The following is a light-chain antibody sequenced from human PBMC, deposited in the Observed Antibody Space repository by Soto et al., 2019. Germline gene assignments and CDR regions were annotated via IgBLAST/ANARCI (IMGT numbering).Light chain of an antibody. J-gene: IGLJ2*01. CDR2: DVT. V-gene: IGLV2-14*03. Sequence: QSALTQPASVSGSPGRSVTISCTGTSSDAGDFNYVSLYQHLPGRAPKLIIYDVTNRPSGISYRFSASKSGRTASLTISGLQAEDEADYYCSSYSSSTTHVVFGGGTKLTVL. CDR1: SSDAGDFNY. CDR3: SSYSSSTTHVV.